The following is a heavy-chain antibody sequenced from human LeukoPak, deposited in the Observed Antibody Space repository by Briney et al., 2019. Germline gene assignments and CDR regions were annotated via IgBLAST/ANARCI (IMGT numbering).Heavy chain of an antibody. CDR1: GGSISSYY. Sequence: SEALSLTCTVSGGSISSYYWSWIRQPPGKGLEWIGYIYYSGSTNYNPSLKSRVTISVDTSKNQFPLKLSSVTAADTAVYYCARDSQQWPLDYWGQGTLVTVSS. J-gene: IGHJ4*02. D-gene: IGHD6-19*01. CDR3: ARDSQQWPLDY. V-gene: IGHV4-59*01. CDR2: IYYSGST.